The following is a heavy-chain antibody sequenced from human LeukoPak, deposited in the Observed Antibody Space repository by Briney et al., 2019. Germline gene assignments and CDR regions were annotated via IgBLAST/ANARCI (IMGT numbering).Heavy chain of an antibody. CDR3: ARSSYYDILTDYYRYYYYYMDV. CDR2: IYYSGST. V-gene: IGHV4-59*01. J-gene: IGHJ6*03. Sequence: SETLSLTCTVSGGSISSYYWSWIRQPPGKGLEWIGYIYYSGSTNYNPSLKSRVTISVDTSKNQFSLKLSSVTAADTAVYYCARSSYYDILTDYYRYYYYYMDVWGKGTTVTVSS. D-gene: IGHD3-9*01. CDR1: GGSISSYY.